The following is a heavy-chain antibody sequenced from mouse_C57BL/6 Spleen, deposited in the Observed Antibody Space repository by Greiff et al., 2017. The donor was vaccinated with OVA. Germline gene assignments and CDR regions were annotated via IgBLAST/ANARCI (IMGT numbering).Heavy chain of an antibody. CDR1: GYTFTGYW. V-gene: IGHV1-9*01. CDR3: ARLGGSGTWFAY. J-gene: IGHJ3*01. CDR2: ILPGSGST. Sequence: VQGVESGAELMKPGASVKLSCKATGYTFTGYWIEWVKQRPGHGLEWIGEILPGSGSTNYNEKFKGKATFTADTSSNTAYMQISSLTTEDSAIYYCARLGGSGTWFAYWGQGTLVTVSA. D-gene: IGHD4-1*01.